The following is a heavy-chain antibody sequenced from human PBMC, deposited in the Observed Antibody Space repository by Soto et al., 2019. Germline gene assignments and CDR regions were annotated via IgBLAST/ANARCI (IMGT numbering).Heavy chain of an antibody. CDR2: VYLSGVT. Sequence: SETLSLTCAVSGYSISSGYYWGWIRQSPGKGLEWIGSVYLSGVTYFNPSLKSRVTISVDTSKNQFSLKLNSMTAADTAVYYCARDDRDSTSPTFDYWGQGVLVTSPQ. CDR3: ARDDRDSTSPTFDY. D-gene: IGHD6-6*01. J-gene: IGHJ4*02. CDR1: GYSISSGYY. V-gene: IGHV4-38-2*02.